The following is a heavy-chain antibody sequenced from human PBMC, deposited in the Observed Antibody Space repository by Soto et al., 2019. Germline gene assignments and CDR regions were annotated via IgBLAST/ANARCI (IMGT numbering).Heavy chain of an antibody. J-gene: IGHJ6*02. CDR1: GVTFSNAW. CDR3: TKDVTVVPTMTTAYYYYYGMDA. V-gene: IGHV3-15*01. CDR2: IKSKTDGGTT. Sequence: GGSLRLACAASGVTFSNAWMSWVRQAPGKGLEWVGRIKSKTDGGTTDYAAPGKGRFIISRDDSKNTLYLQMTRLKTQATAVYYRTKDVTVVPTMTTAYYYYYGMDAWGQATTVPVSS. D-gene: IGHD4-17*01.